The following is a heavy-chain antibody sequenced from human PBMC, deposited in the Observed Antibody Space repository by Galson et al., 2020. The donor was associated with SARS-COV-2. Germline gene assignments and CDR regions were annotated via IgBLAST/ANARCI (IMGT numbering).Heavy chain of an antibody. CDR1: GYTFTSYG. D-gene: IGHD5-18*01. V-gene: IGHV1-18*01. CDR2: ISAYNGNT. J-gene: IGHJ6*02. CDR3: ARLKLLQGGYSYGQAEYYGMDV. Sequence: ASVKVSCKASGYTFTSYGISWVRQAPGQGLEWMGWISAYNGNTNYAQKLQGRVTMTTDTSTSTAYMELRSLRSDDTAVYYCARLKLLQGGYSYGQAEYYGMDVWGQGTTVTVS.